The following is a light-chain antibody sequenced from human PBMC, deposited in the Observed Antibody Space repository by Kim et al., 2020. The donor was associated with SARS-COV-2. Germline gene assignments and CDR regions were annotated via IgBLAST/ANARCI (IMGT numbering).Light chain of an antibody. Sequence: YGAPGERVTLSCRARQSVGTNLAWYQQKPGQAPRLLIYGASNRATDIPARFSGSGSETDFTLTITSLQSEDFAVYFCQQYNNWLYTFGQGTKLEI. CDR2: GAS. J-gene: IGKJ2*01. V-gene: IGKV3-15*01. CDR1: QSVGTN. CDR3: QQYNNWLYT.